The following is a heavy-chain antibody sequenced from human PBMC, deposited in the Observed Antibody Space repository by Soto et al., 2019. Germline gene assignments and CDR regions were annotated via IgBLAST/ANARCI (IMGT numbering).Heavy chain of an antibody. Sequence: SETLSLTCALSGGSVTMSSFSWAWVRQPPGRGLQWIGYISHSGATSSDPTLKSRVTISRDRAKNQFSLKLTSVTAADTAVYYCASLDYLVSWLDPWCQGALVTVFS. D-gene: IGHD4-17*01. J-gene: IGHJ5*02. V-gene: IGHV4-30-2*01. CDR3: ASLDYLVSWLDP. CDR2: ISHSGAT. CDR1: GGSVTMSSFS.